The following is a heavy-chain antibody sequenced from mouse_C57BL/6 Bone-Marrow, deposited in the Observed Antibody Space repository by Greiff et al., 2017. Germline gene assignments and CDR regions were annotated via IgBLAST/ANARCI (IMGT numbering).Heavy chain of an antibody. CDR1: GYTFTSYW. Sequence: QVQLQQPGAELVRPGSSVKLSCKASGYTFTSYWMHWVKQRPIQGLEWIGNIDPSDSETHYNQKFKDKATLTVDKASSTAYMQLSSLTSEDSAVYYCARSGLLYYVDYWGQGTTLTVSS. V-gene: IGHV1-52*01. CDR2: IDPSDSET. CDR3: ARSGLLYYVDY. D-gene: IGHD3-1*01. J-gene: IGHJ2*01.